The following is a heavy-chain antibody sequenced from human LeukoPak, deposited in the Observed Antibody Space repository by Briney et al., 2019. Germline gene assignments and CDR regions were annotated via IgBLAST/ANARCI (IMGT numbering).Heavy chain of an antibody. CDR2: DSIRGGT. CDR3: ARGPLMSAGGGVDP. V-gene: IGHV4-4*07. Sequence: SETLSLTCSVSGVSISNYFWSWIRQSAGKGLEWIGRDSIRGGTNYNPSLASRASMSIDTSKSQFSLKLTSATAADTAVYYCARGPLMSAGGGVDPWGQGTLVIVSS. CDR1: GVSISNYF. J-gene: IGHJ5*02. D-gene: IGHD6-13*01.